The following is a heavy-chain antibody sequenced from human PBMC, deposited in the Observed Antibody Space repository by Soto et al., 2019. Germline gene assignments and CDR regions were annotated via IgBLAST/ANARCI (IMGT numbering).Heavy chain of an antibody. D-gene: IGHD2-15*01. J-gene: IGHJ4*02. Sequence: QVQLQESGPGLEKPSQTLSLTCTVSGGSISSGDYYWSWIRQPPGKGLEWIGYIYYSGSTYYNPSLKSRVTTAVDTSKNQFSLKLSSVTAADTAVYYCARVADCSGGRCYFSVDYWGQGTLVTVSS. CDR1: GGSISSGDYY. CDR2: IYYSGST. V-gene: IGHV4-30-4*01. CDR3: ARVADCSGGRCYFSVDY.